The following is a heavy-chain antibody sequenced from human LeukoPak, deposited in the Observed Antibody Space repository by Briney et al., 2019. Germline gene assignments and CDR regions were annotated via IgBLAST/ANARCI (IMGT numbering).Heavy chain of an antibody. V-gene: IGHV3-30*04. CDR1: RFTFSTYA. J-gene: IGHJ4*02. D-gene: IGHD2-15*01. CDR3: ARDVSVAAADYYFDD. CDR2: ISNDGRDN. Sequence: PGRSLRLSCAASRFTFSTYAMHWVRQAPGKGLEWLSVISNDGRDNHYADSVKGRFTISRDNSKNTLFLQMNSLRGEDTAVYYCARDVSVAAADYYFDDWGQGTLVTVSS.